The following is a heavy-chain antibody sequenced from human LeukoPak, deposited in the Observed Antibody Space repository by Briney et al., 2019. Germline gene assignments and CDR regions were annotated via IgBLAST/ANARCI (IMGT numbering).Heavy chain of an antibody. Sequence: GGSLRLSCAASGFTFSSYAMHWVRQAPGKGLEWVAVISYDGSNKYYADSVKGRFTISRDNSKNTLYLQMNSLRAEDTAVYYCARETDYMVLGVKEDYWGQGTLVTVSS. V-gene: IGHV3-30-3*01. CDR1: GFTFSSYA. D-gene: IGHD3-10*01. CDR3: ARETDYMVLGVKEDY. J-gene: IGHJ4*02. CDR2: ISYDGSNK.